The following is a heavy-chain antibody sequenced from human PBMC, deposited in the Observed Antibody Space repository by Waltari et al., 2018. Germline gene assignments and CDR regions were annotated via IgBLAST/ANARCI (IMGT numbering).Heavy chain of an antibody. CDR3: VREVFGSGWRESYFFDY. D-gene: IGHD6-19*01. V-gene: IGHV3-20*04. Sequence: EVQLVESGGGMLRPGGSLRLSCAASGFTFNDYGMSWGRQGPGKWVEWVSGINWSGARTSYADSVMGRFTVSGGNAMNSLYLEMSSLRAEDTALYYCVREVFGSGWRESYFFDYWGQGTVVTVSS. CDR2: INWSGART. J-gene: IGHJ4*02. CDR1: GFTFNDYG.